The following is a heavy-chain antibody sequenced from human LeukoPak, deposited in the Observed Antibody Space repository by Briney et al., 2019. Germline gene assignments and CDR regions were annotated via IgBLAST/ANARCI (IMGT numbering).Heavy chain of an antibody. CDR1: GFTFSSYS. D-gene: IGHD3-22*01. Sequence: GGSLRLSCAASGFTFSSYSMNWVRQAPGKGLEWVSSISSSSSYIYYADSVRGRFTISRDNAKNSLYLQMNSLRAEDTAVYYCARDSSGYYASANWGQGTLVTVSS. J-gene: IGHJ4*02. CDR2: ISSSSSYI. CDR3: ARDSSGYYASAN. V-gene: IGHV3-21*01.